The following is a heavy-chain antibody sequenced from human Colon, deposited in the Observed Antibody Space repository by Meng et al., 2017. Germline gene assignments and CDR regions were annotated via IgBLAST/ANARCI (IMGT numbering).Heavy chain of an antibody. J-gene: IGHJ5*02. Sequence: VAPQLWVAGCVRPCGVRYLTFAVYGGSFSGYDWSWIRQPPGKGVEWIGEINHSGSTNYNPSLKSRVTISVDTSKNQFSLKLSSVTAADTAVYYCARERLSSGWYGGRWFDPWGQGTLVTVSS. CDR1: GGSFSGYD. CDR3: ARERLSSGWYGGRWFDP. V-gene: IGHV4-34*01. CDR2: INHSGST. D-gene: IGHD6-19*01.